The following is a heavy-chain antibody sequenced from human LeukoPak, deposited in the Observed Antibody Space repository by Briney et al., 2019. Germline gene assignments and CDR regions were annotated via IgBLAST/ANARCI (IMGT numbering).Heavy chain of an antibody. CDR2: ISGSGGST. D-gene: IGHD5-24*01. CDR1: GFTFSSSW. J-gene: IGHJ4*02. CDR3: AKDRARDGYDDY. Sequence: GGSLRLSCAASGFTFSSSWMSWVRQAPGKGLEWVSAISGSGGSTYYADSVKGRFTISRDNSKNTLYLQMNSLRAEDTAVYYCAKDRARDGYDDYWGQGTLVTVSS. V-gene: IGHV3-23*01.